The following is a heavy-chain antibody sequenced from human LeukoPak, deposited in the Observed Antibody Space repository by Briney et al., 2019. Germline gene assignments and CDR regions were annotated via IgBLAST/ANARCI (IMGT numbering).Heavy chain of an antibody. Sequence: ASVKVSCKVSGYTLTILAMHWVRQAPGKGLEWMGRINPNSGGTNYAQRFQGRVTMTRDTSISTAYMELSSLRSDDTAVYYCARVVGGNYYGSETDDYWGQGTLVTVSS. CDR2: INPNSGGT. V-gene: IGHV1-2*06. CDR1: GYTLTILA. CDR3: ARVVGGNYYGSETDDY. D-gene: IGHD3-10*01. J-gene: IGHJ4*02.